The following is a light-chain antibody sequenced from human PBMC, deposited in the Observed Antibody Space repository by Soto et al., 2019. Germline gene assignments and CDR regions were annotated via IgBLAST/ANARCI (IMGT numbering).Light chain of an antibody. Sequence: EIVLTQSPGTLSLSPGERATLSCRASQSVSSSYLAWYQQKPGQTPRLLIYGASCRATGIPDRFSGSGSGTDFTLTISRLEPEDFAVYYCQQFGNSPYTFGQGTKLDIK. CDR1: QSVSSSY. V-gene: IGKV3-20*01. CDR2: GAS. CDR3: QQFGNSPYT. J-gene: IGKJ2*01.